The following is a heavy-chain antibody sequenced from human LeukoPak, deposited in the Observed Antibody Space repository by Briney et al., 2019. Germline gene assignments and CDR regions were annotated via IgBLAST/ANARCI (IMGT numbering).Heavy chain of an antibody. CDR2: ISTTGDT. CDR1: GFTFSSYD. Sequence: PGGSLRLSCAASGFTFSSYDMHWVCQATGKGLEWVSAISTTGDTYYPGSVKGRFTISRENAKSSLYLQMNSLRAEDTAVYYCARGRSGSYFDSWGQGTLVAVSS. V-gene: IGHV3-13*04. CDR3: ARGRSGSYFDS. D-gene: IGHD1-26*01. J-gene: IGHJ4*02.